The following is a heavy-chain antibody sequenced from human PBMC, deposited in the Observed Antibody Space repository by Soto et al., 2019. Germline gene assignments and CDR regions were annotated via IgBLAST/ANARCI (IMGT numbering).Heavy chain of an antibody. V-gene: IGHV3-30-3*01. D-gene: IGHD5-12*01. CDR3: ARDLSPVATIHLTPGHYYGMDV. Sequence: GGSLRLSCAASGFTFSSYAMHWVRQAPGKGLEWVAVISYDGSNKYYADSVKGRFTISRDNSKNTLYLQMNSLRAEDTAVYYCARDLSPVATIHLTPGHYYGMDVWGQGTTVTVSS. CDR2: ISYDGSNK. J-gene: IGHJ6*02. CDR1: GFTFSSYA.